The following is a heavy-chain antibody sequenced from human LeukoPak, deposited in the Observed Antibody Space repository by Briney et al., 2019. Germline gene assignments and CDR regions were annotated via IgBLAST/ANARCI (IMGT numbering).Heavy chain of an antibody. CDR1: GFTFSNAW. J-gene: IGHJ4*02. V-gene: IGHV3-15*07. CDR2: IKSKTDGGTT. Sequence: GGSLRLSCAASGFTFSNAWMNWVRQAPGKGLEWVGRIKSKTDGGTTDYAAPVKGRFTISRDDSKNTLYLQMNSLRAEDTAVYYCAKLEVVVVIYSRQIDYWGQGTLVTVSS. D-gene: IGHD3-22*01. CDR3: AKLEVVVVIYSRQIDY.